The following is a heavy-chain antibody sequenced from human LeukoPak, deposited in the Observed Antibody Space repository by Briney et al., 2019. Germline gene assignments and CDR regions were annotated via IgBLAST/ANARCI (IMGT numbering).Heavy chain of an antibody. V-gene: IGHV3-48*01. CDR2: ISSSSSTI. J-gene: IGHJ4*02. D-gene: IGHD6-13*01. CDR3: AKVFYPAAGTGRVDFPFDY. Sequence: PGGSLRLSCAASGFTFSSYSMNWVRQAPGKGLEWVSYISSSSSTIYYADSVKGRFTISRDNAKNSLYLQMNSLRAEDTAVYYCAKVFYPAAGTGRVDFPFDYWGQGTLVTVSS. CDR1: GFTFSSYS.